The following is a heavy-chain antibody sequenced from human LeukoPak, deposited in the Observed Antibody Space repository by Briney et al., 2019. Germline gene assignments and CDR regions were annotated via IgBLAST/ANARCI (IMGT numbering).Heavy chain of an antibody. Sequence: ASAKVSCKASGYTFTGYYMHWVRQAPGQGLEWMGWINPNSGGTNYAQKFQGRVTMTRDTSISTAYMELSRLRSDDTAVYYCARDEEYCGGDCYSNFSDYWGQGTLVTVSS. V-gene: IGHV1-2*02. D-gene: IGHD2-21*01. CDR1: GYTFTGYY. CDR3: ARDEEYCGGDCYSNFSDY. J-gene: IGHJ4*02. CDR2: INPNSGGT.